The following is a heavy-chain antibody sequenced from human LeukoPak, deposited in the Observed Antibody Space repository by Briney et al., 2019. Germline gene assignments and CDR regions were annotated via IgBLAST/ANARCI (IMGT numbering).Heavy chain of an antibody. Sequence: PSETLSLTCAVYGGSFSGYYWSWIRQPPGKGLEWIGEINHSGSTNYNPSLKSRVTRSVDTSKNQFSLKLSSVTAADTAVYYCARGLGIAAAQWGQGTLVTVSS. V-gene: IGHV4-34*01. D-gene: IGHD6-13*01. CDR2: INHSGST. CDR1: GGSFSGYY. J-gene: IGHJ1*01. CDR3: ARGLGIAAAQ.